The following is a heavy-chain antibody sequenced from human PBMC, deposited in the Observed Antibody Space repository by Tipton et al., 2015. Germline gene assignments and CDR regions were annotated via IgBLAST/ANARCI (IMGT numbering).Heavy chain of an antibody. V-gene: IGHV4-31*03. CDR1: GGSISSGSYY. D-gene: IGHD3-22*01. CDR2: IYYSGSA. J-gene: IGHJ4*02. Sequence: TLSLTCTVSGGSISSGSYYWNWIRQHPAKGMEWIGYIYYSGSAHYNPSLKSRVTISLDTSKNHFSLRLSSVTAADTAVYYCAGSYDSSGYYYNLGFWGQGTLVTVSS. CDR3: AGSYDSSGYYYNLGF.